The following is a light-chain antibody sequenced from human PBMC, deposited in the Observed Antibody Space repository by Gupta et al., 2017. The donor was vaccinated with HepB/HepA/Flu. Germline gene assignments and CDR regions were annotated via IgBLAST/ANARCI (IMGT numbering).Light chain of an antibody. CDR1: SSNIGAGYY. CDR2: GNS. V-gene: IGLV1-40*01. Sequence: QSVLTQPPSVSGAPGQRVTISCTGHSSNIGAGYYVHWYQQLPGTAPKLLIYGNSNRPSGVPDRFSGSKSGTSASLAMTGLQAEDEADYYCQSYDSSLSGSVFGGGTKLTVL. CDR3: QSYDSSLSGSV. J-gene: IGLJ2*01.